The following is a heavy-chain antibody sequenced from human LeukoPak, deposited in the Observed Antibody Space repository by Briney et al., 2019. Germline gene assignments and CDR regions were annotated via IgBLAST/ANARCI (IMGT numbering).Heavy chain of an antibody. CDR2: IGGSGGST. CDR1: GFTFSSYA. V-gene: IGHV3-23*01. Sequence: GGSLRLSCAASGFTFSSYAMSWVRQAPGKGLEWVSIIGGSGGSTNYADSVKGRFTISRDNSKNTLYLQMNSLRVEDTAVYYCARDRGVKGYFDLWGRGTLVTVSS. CDR3: ARDRGVKGYFDL. D-gene: IGHD3-10*01. J-gene: IGHJ2*01.